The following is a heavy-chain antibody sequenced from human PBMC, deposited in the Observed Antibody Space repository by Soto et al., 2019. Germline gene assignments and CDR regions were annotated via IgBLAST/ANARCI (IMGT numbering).Heavy chain of an antibody. J-gene: IGHJ5*02. CDR3: ARDLRAAGLRKWFDT. CDR1: GGSVSSGSYY. D-gene: IGHD6-13*01. Sequence: SETLSLTCTVSGGSVSSGSYYWSWIRQPPGKGLEWIGYIYYSGSTNYNPSLKSRVTISVDTSKNQFSLKLSSVTAADTAVYYCARDLRAAGLRKWFDTWGQGTLVTVSS. V-gene: IGHV4-61*01. CDR2: IYYSGST.